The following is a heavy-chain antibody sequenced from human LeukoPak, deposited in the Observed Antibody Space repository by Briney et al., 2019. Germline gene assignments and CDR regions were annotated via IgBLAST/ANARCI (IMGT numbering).Heavy chain of an antibody. D-gene: IGHD3-3*01. J-gene: IGHJ6*03. CDR2: IYDSGSA. Sequence: SETLSLTCTVSGVSINSHYWSWIRQPPGKGLEWIGFIYDSGSANYKSSLESRVTMTLDTSKNQFSLKLNSVTAADTAVYYCARVLQNYYHLDVWGKGTTVTVS. CDR3: ARVLQNYYHLDV. V-gene: IGHV4-59*11. CDR1: GVSINSHY.